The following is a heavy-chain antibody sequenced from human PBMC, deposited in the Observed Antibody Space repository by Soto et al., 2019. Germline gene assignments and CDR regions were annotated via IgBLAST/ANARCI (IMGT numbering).Heavy chain of an antibody. D-gene: IGHD1-26*01. J-gene: IGHJ4*02. CDR2: ISAYNGNT. Sequence: QVPLVQSGAEVKKPGASVTVSCKTSGYTPTNYDIGWVRQAPGQGLEWMGWISAYNGNTNSAQELQGRRTLTTDTATRTAYMELRSMRSDDTAVYYCARALYRSGTYYAFDNWGQGTLVTVSS. CDR1: GYTPTNYD. CDR3: ARALYRSGTYYAFDN. V-gene: IGHV1-18*01.